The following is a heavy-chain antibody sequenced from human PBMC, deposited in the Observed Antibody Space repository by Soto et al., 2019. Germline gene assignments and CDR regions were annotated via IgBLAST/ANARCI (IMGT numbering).Heavy chain of an antibody. D-gene: IGHD2-15*01. CDR1: GGSISSGDYY. CDR2: IYYSGST. Sequence: PSETLSLTCTVSGGSISSGDYYWSWIRQPPGKGLEWIGYIYYSGSTYYNPSLKSRVTISVDTSKNQFSLKLSSVTAADTAVYYCARAYCSGGSCYPSYYYYYYGMDVWGQGTTVTVS. V-gene: IGHV4-30-4*01. CDR3: ARAYCSGGSCYPSYYYYYYGMDV. J-gene: IGHJ6*02.